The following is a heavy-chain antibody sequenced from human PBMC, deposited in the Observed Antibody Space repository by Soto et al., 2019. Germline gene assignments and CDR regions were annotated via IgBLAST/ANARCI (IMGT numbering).Heavy chain of an antibody. Sequence: GGSLRLSCAASGFTFSYYSMIWVRQAPGKGLEWVSSISSSGSYIYYADSVNGRFTISRDNAENSLYLQMNSLRVEDRAVYYCARGRYYDSSLSDYWGQGTLVTVSS. CDR2: ISSSGSYI. D-gene: IGHD3-22*01. V-gene: IGHV3-21*01. CDR3: ARGRYYDSSLSDY. J-gene: IGHJ4*02. CDR1: GFTFSYYS.